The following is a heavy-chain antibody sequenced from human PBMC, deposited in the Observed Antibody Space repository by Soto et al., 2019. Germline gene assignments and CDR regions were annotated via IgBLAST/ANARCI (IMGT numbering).Heavy chain of an antibody. J-gene: IGHJ6*02. CDR3: AREGFCSSGSCALYSHDYFGMDV. V-gene: IGHV1-18*01. CDR2: MSTYNENT. D-gene: IGHD2-15*01. CDR1: GYTFIRYG. Sequence: GPSVKVSCKASGYTFIRYGISWVRQAPGQGLEWMGWMSTYNENTNYAQRFQGRVAMTTDTFTGTAYMELRSLTSDDTAMYYCAREGFCSSGSCALYSHDYFGMDVWGQGTTVTVSS.